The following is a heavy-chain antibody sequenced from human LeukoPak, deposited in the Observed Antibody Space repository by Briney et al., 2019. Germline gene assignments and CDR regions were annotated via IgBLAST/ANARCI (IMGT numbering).Heavy chain of an antibody. Sequence: GGSLRLSCADSGFRFSRHWMDWVRQAPGKGLEWVANINDDGSVKNYVDSVRGRFTVSRDNAKNSLYLQMNSLRGEDTAVYYCMAESSSPWEGYWGQGTLVTVSS. CDR1: GFRFSRHW. D-gene: IGHD6-6*01. J-gene: IGHJ4*02. V-gene: IGHV3-7*01. CDR2: INDDGSVK. CDR3: MAESSSPWEGY.